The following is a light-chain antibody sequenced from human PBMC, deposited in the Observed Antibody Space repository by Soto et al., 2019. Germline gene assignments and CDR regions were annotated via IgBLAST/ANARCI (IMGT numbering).Light chain of an antibody. CDR3: QQYHRSPFT. V-gene: IGKV3-20*01. CDR1: QTVSSSY. CDR2: GTS. J-gene: IGKJ3*01. Sequence: EIVLTQSPGTLSLSPGERATLSCRASQTVSSSYLAWYQQKPGQAPRLLIYGTSSRATGIPDRFSGSGSGTDFTLTISRLEPEDLAVYYCQQYHRSPFTFGPGAKVEIK.